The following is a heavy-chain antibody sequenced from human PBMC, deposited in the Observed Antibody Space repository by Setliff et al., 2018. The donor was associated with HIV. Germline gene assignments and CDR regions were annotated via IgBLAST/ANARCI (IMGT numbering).Heavy chain of an antibody. Sequence: GASVKVSCKASGYTFTGYGISWVRQAPGQGLEWMGGISAYNGNTDYAQKLQGRVTLTTDTSTSTAYMELRSLRSDDTAVYYCARDPPSSGWYRADYWGQGTLVTVSS. CDR1: GYTFTGYG. CDR3: ARDPPSSGWYRADY. CDR2: ISAYNGNT. J-gene: IGHJ4*02. D-gene: IGHD6-19*01. V-gene: IGHV1-18*01.